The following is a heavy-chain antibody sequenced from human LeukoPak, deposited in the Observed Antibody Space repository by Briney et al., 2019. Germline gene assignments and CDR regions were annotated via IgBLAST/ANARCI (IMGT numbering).Heavy chain of an antibody. V-gene: IGHV3-30*03. Sequence: GGSLRLSCAASGFTFSSYGMHWVRQAPGKGLEWVAVISYDGSNKYYADSVKGRFTISRDNSKNTLYLQMNSLRAEDTAVYYCARELRFPTSGAFDIWGQGTMVTVSS. CDR2: ISYDGSNK. CDR3: ARELRFPTSGAFDI. J-gene: IGHJ3*02. CDR1: GFTFSSYG. D-gene: IGHD3-3*01.